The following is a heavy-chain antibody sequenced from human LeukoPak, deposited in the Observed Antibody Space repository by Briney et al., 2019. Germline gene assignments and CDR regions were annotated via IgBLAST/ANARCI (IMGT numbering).Heavy chain of an antibody. CDR1: GFTFDDYA. J-gene: IGHJ3*02. V-gene: IGHV3-9*03. CDR2: ISWNSGSI. D-gene: IGHD3-22*01. Sequence: GRSLRLSCAASGFTFDDYAMHWVRQAPGKGLEWVSGISWNSGSIGYADSVRGRFTISRDNAKNSLYLQMNSLRAEDMALYYCVKGYYYDSSGYFDAFDIWGQGTMVTVSS. CDR3: VKGYYYDSSGYFDAFDI.